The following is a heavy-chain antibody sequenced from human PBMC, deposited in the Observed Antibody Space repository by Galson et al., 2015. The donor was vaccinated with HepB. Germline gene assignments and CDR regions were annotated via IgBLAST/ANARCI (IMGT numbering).Heavy chain of an antibody. V-gene: IGHV3-30*18. J-gene: IGHJ6*03. CDR2: ISYDGSNK. CDR1: GFTFSNYG. Sequence: SLRLSCAASGFTFSNYGMHWVRQAPGKGLEWVAVISYDGSNKYYADSVKGRFTLSRDNSKNTLSLQMNSLRAEDTAVYYCAKDPRIAVAGRIYYYYYYMDVWGKGTTVTVSS. D-gene: IGHD6-19*01. CDR3: AKDPRIAVAGRIYYYYYYMDV.